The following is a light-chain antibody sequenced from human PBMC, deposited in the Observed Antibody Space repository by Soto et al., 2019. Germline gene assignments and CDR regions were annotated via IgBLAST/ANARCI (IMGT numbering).Light chain of an antibody. CDR3: QQSYNTPLN. CDR1: QSMFTY. Sequence: DIQMTQSPSSLSASVGDRVTISGLASQSMFTYLNWYQQKPGKAPKLLIYAASSLQSGVPSRFSGSRSGTDLTLPISSLQPEDSATYYCQQSYNTPLNLCRRTKVDI. J-gene: IGKJ4*01. V-gene: IGKV1-39*01. CDR2: AAS.